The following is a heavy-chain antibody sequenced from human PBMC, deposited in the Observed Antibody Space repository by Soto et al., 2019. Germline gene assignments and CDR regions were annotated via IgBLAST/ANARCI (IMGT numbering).Heavy chain of an antibody. Sequence: ASVKVSCKASGYTFTSYGISWVRQAPGQGLEWMGWISAYNGNTNYAQKLQGRVTMTTDTSTSTAYRELRSLRSDDTAVYYCARDPGEAVIKTYYDYYGMDVWGQGTTVTVSS. CDR3: ARDPGEAVIKTYYDYYGMDV. CDR2: ISAYNGNT. J-gene: IGHJ6*02. CDR1: GYTFTSYG. V-gene: IGHV1-18*04. D-gene: IGHD3-10*01.